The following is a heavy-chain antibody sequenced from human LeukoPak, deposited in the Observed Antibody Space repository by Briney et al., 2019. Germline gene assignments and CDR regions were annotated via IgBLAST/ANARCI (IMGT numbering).Heavy chain of an antibody. Sequence: PSETLSLTCTVSGGSMFSYYWSWIRQPPGKGLEWIGYIYSSGITNYSPSLRSRGTISVATSRNQFSLRLTSVTAADTAIYYCARRAYYDSSGYHPTSGYFDLWGRGTLVTVSS. D-gene: IGHD3-22*01. CDR1: GGSMFSYY. V-gene: IGHV4-4*08. CDR2: IYSSGIT. CDR3: ARRAYYDSSGYHPTSGYFDL. J-gene: IGHJ2*01.